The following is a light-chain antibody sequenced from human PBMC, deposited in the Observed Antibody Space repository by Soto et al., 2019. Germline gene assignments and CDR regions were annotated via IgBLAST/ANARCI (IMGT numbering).Light chain of an antibody. CDR2: DAS. CDR1: QSVSSY. Sequence: EIVLTQSPATLSLSPGERATLSCRASQSVSSYLAWYQQKPGQAPRLLIYDASTRATGIPARFSGSGSGTDFTLTISSLEPADFAVYYCQQRSNWPTHTCGEGTKLEIK. V-gene: IGKV3-11*01. CDR3: QQRSNWPTHT. J-gene: IGKJ2*01.